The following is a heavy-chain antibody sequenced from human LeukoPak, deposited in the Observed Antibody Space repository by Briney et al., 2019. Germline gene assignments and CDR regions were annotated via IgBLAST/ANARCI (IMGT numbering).Heavy chain of an antibody. J-gene: IGHJ4*02. CDR3: ARGRLLGDGYPPAGYYFDY. D-gene: IGHD5-24*01. V-gene: IGHV4-39*07. Sequence: SETLSLTCTVSGGSISSYDWGWIRQPQGKGLEWIGSICYSGSTYYNPSLKSRVTISVDTSKNQFSLKLSSVTAADTAVYYCARGRLLGDGYPPAGYYFDYWGQGTLVTVSS. CDR2: ICYSGST. CDR1: GGSISSYD.